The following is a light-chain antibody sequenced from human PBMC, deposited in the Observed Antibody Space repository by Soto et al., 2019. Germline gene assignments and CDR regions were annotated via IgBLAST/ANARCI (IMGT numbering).Light chain of an antibody. CDR3: AAWDDSLNGYVV. CDR2: SNN. V-gene: IGLV1-44*01. Sequence: QAVVTQPPSASGTPGQRVTISCSGSSSNIGSNTVNWYQQLPGTAPKLLIYSNNQRPSGVPDRFSGSKSGTSASLAISGLQSEDEAHYYCAAWDDSLNGYVVFGGGTQLTVL. CDR1: SSNIGSNT. J-gene: IGLJ2*01.